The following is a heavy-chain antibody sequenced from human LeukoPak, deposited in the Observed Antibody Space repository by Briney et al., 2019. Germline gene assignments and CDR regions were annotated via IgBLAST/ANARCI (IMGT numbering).Heavy chain of an antibody. CDR2: INPSGGST. D-gene: IGHD3-10*01. CDR1: GYTFTSYY. Sequence: ASVKVSCKASGYTFTSYYMHWVRQAPGQGLEWMGIINPSGGSTSYAQKFQGRVTMTRDMSTSTVYMELSSLRCEYTGVYYCARDRAYGLWSEYFFVYWGQGTLVTVSS. V-gene: IGHV1-46*01. J-gene: IGHJ4*02. CDR3: ARDRAYGLWSEYFFVY.